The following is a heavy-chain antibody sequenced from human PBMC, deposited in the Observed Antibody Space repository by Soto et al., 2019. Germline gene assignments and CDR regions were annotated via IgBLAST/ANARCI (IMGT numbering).Heavy chain of an antibody. D-gene: IGHD6-13*01. Sequence: ASVKVSCKASGYTFTSYDINWVRQATGQGLEWMGWMNPNSGNTGYAQKFQGRVTMTRNTSISTAYMELSSLRSEDTAVYYCARERSAAGTRWFDPWAREPWSPSPQ. CDR2: MNPNSGNT. CDR1: GYTFTSYD. V-gene: IGHV1-8*01. CDR3: ARERSAAGTRWFDP. J-gene: IGHJ5*02.